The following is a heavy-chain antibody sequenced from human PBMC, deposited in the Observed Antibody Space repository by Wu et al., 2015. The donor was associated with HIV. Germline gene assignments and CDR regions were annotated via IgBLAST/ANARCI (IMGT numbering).Heavy chain of an antibody. CDR1: GYEFVSYG. D-gene: IGHD5-24*01. CDR3: ARDGGGIDGDDY. V-gene: IGHV1-18*01. Sequence: QVQLVQSAAEVKKPGASVKVSCKASGYEFVSYGISWVRQAPGQGLEWMGWITLYDGETKYAQRLQGRVTMTRDISTSTAYLEVSSLRSEDTAVYYCARDGGGIDGDDYWGQGTLVIVSS. J-gene: IGHJ4*02. CDR2: ITLYDGET.